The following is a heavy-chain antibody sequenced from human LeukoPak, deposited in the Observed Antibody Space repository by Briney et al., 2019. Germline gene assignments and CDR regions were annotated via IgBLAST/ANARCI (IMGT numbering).Heavy chain of an antibody. V-gene: IGHV3-33*01. CDR1: GFTFSTYG. J-gene: IGHJ4*02. Sequence: PGGSLRLSCAAAGFTFSTYGMHWVRQAPGKGLEWVAVIWYDGAVKNYADSVKGRFTISRDNAKNTLYLQMNSLRAEDTAVYYCARDDYGDYWGQGTLVTVSS. CDR2: IWYDGAVK. CDR3: ARDDYGDY.